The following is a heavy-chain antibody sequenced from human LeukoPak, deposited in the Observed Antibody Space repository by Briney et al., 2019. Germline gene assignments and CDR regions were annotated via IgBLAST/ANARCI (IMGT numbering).Heavy chain of an antibody. CDR1: GFTFDDYA. Sequence: GGSLRLSCAASGFTFDDYAMHWVRQAPGKGLEWVSVIYSGGSTYYADSVKGRFTISRDNSKNTLYLQMNSLRAEDTAVYYCAKVLGATGIDYWGQGTLVTVSS. V-gene: IGHV3-NL1*01. D-gene: IGHD1-26*01. CDR2: IYSGGST. CDR3: AKVLGATGIDY. J-gene: IGHJ4*02.